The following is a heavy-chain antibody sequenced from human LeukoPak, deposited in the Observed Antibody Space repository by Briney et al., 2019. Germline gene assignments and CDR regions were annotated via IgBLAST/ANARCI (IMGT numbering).Heavy chain of an antibody. V-gene: IGHV3-21*01. J-gene: IGHJ4*02. CDR2: ISSSSSYI. Sequence: GGSLRLSCAASGFTFSSYSMNWVRQAPGKGLEWVSSISSSSSYIYYADSVKGRYTISRDNAKNSLYLQMSSLRAEDTAVYYCARVQQFCGGDCYFGDGVHLLDYWGQGTLVTVSS. CDR1: GFTFSSYS. CDR3: ARVQQFCGGDCYFGDGVHLLDY. D-gene: IGHD2-21*02.